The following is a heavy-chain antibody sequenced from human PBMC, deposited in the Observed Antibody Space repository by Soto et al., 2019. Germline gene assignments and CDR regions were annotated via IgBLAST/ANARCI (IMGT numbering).Heavy chain of an antibody. J-gene: IGHJ6*02. CDR3: ARDNGAPKQGSSSSLISYYYYGMDV. V-gene: IGHV3-30-3*01. CDR2: ISYDGSNK. Sequence: QVQLVESGGGVVQPGRSLRLSCAASGFTFSSYAMHWVRQAPGKGLEWVAVISYDGSNKYYADSVKGRFTISRDNSKNTLYLQMNSLRAEDTAVYYCARDNGAPKQGSSSSLISYYYYGMDVWGQGTTVTVSS. CDR1: GFTFSSYA. D-gene: IGHD6-6*01.